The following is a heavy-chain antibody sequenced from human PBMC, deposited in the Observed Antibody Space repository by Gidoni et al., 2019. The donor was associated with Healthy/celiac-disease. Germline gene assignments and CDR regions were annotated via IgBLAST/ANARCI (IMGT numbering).Heavy chain of an antibody. D-gene: IGHD3-3*01. CDR2: ISAYNGNT. CDR1: GYTFTSYG. CDR3: ARDRELKFGVVTPFDY. Sequence: QVQLLQSGAEVKKPGASVKVSCKASGYTFTSYGISWVRQAAGPGLEWMGWISAYNGNTNYAQKLQGRVTMTTDTSTSTAYMELRSMRSDDTAVYYCARDRELKFGVVTPFDYWGQGTLVTVSS. J-gene: IGHJ4*02. V-gene: IGHV1-18*01.